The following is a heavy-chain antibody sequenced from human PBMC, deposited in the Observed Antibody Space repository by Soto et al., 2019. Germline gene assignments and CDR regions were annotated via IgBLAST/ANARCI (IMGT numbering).Heavy chain of an antibody. J-gene: IGHJ4*02. Sequence: ASVKVSCKTSGYTFTNYGITWVRQAPGQGLEWMGWISAHNGDTKYAQKLQGRVTMTTDTSTSTAYMELRNLRSDDTAVYYCARDAGGTRYYDYWTGHYAYWGQGTLVTVSS. V-gene: IGHV1-18*01. D-gene: IGHD3-3*01. CDR1: GYTFTNYG. CDR3: ARDAGGTRYYDYWTGHYAY. CDR2: ISAHNGDT.